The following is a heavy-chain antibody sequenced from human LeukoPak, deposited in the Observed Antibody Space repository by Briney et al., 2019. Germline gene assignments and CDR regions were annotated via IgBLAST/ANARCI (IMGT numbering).Heavy chain of an antibody. D-gene: IGHD3-10*01. CDR3: ARVFDSGSQAYFYYMAV. CDR1: GGSLRGYY. J-gene: IGHJ6*03. V-gene: IGHV4-59*01. CDR2: IYSSGIT. Sequence: SETLSLTCNVSGGSLRGYYWSWIRQPPGKGLEWIGYIYSSGITNYNPSLKSRVTMSVDTSKTHFSLKVTPVPPPDTAVYYCARVFDSGSQAYFYYMAVWGKGTTVTISS.